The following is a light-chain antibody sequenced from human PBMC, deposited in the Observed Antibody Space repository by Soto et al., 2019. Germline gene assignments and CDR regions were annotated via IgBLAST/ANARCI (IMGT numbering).Light chain of an antibody. CDR3: SSYTSSSTPYV. V-gene: IGLV2-14*01. CDR1: SSDVGGYNY. CDR2: DVS. Sequence: QSVLTQPASVSGPPGQSITISCTGTSSDVGGYNYVSWYQQHPGKATKLMIYDVSNRPSGVSNRFSGSKSGNTASLTISGLQAEDEADYYCSSYTSSSTPYVFVTGTKVTVL. J-gene: IGLJ1*01.